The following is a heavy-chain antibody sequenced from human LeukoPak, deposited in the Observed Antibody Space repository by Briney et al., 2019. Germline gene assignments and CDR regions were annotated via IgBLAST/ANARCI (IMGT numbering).Heavy chain of an antibody. CDR3: ARARGNYYGSGSHLDAFDI. J-gene: IGHJ3*02. Sequence: GASVKVSCKASGYTFTSYDINWARQATGQGLEWMGWMNPNSGNTGYAQKLQGRVTMTRNTSISTAYMELSSLRSEDTAVYYCARARGNYYGSGSHLDAFDIWGQGTMVTVSS. V-gene: IGHV1-8*01. D-gene: IGHD3-10*01. CDR2: MNPNSGNT. CDR1: GYTFTSYD.